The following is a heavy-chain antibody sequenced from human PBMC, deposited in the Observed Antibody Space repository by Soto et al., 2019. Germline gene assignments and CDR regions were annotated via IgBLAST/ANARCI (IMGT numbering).Heavy chain of an antibody. V-gene: IGHV4-59*01. CDR3: ARAEPDTSVGF. Sequence: SLTCTVSGVSMSSYYGTWLRQSPGRGLEWIGYISYSGSTYYSPSLKSRVTISADTSKNQFSLRMNSMIAAGTGVYYCARAEPDTSVGFWCQGSLVTVSS. J-gene: IGHJ4*02. CDR2: ISYSGST. D-gene: IGHD2-15*01. CDR1: GVSMSSYY.